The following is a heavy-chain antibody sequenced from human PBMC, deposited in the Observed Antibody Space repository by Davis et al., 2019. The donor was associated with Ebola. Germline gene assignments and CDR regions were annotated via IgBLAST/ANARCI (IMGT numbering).Heavy chain of an antibody. Sequence: AASVKVSCKASGGTFSTYAIDWVRQAPGQGLEWMGRIIPMLGIPNYAQRFQGRVTITADKNTSTAYMELSSLRSEDTAMYYCARDLGTAMATEWGQGTLVTVSS. CDR3: ARDLGTAMATE. J-gene: IGHJ4*02. CDR1: GGTFSTYA. D-gene: IGHD5-18*01. V-gene: IGHV1-69*04. CDR2: IIPMLGIP.